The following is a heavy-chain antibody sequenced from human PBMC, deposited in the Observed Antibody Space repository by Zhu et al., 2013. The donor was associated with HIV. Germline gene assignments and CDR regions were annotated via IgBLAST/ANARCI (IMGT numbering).Heavy chain of an antibody. CDR2: IYHSGST. CDR1: GYSISSGYY. V-gene: IGHV4-38-2*02. J-gene: IGHJ4*02. CDR3: ATYYYGSGSSFSNY. D-gene: IGHD3-10*01. Sequence: QVQLQESGPGLVKPSETLSLTCTVSGYSISSGYYWDWIRQPPGKGLEWIGSIYHSGSTYYNPSLKSRVTISVDTSKNQFSLKLSSVTAADTAVYYCATYYYGSGSSFSNYWGQGTLVTVSS.